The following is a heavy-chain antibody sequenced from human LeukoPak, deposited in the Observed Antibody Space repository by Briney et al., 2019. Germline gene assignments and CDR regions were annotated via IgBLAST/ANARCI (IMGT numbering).Heavy chain of an antibody. CDR2: IYNSGST. J-gene: IGHJ1*01. CDR3: ARAVDSSGFSPFQH. Sequence: KSSQTLSLTCIVSGGSISRGSYYWNWIRQPAGKGLEWMGRIYNSGSTNYNPSLKSRVTISTDMLKNQFSLNLSSVTAADTAVHYCARAVDSSGFSPFQHWGQGTLVTVSS. D-gene: IGHD3-22*01. CDR1: GGSISRGSYY. V-gene: IGHV4-61*02.